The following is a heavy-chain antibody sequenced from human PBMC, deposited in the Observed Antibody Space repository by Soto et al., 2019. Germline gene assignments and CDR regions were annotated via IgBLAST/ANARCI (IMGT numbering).Heavy chain of an antibody. V-gene: IGHV1-69*13. Sequence: SVNVSCKASGGTFSSYAISWVRQAPGQGLEWMGGIIPIFGTANYAQKFQGRVTITADESTSTAYMELSSLRSEDTAVYYCARDRDIVVVPAAMPDYYYYGMDVWGQGTTVTVSS. D-gene: IGHD2-2*01. CDR1: GGTFSSYA. CDR2: IIPIFGTA. J-gene: IGHJ6*02. CDR3: ARDRDIVVVPAAMPDYYYYGMDV.